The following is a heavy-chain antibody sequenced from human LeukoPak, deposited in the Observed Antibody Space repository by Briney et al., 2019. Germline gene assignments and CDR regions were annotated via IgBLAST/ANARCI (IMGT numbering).Heavy chain of an antibody. CDR3: ARGGTVVRGVIRDYYYYYMDV. Sequence: PSETLSLTCAVSGYSISSGYDWGWIRQPPGKGLEWIGSIYHSGSTYYNPSLKSRVTISVDTSKNQFSLKLSSVTAADTAVYYCARGGTVVRGVIRDYYYYYMDVWGKGTTVTVSS. CDR2: IYHSGST. J-gene: IGHJ6*03. D-gene: IGHD3-10*01. CDR1: GYSISSGYD. V-gene: IGHV4-38-2*01.